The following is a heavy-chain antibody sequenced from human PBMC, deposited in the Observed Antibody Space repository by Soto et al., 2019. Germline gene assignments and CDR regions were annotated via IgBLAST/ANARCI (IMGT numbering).Heavy chain of an antibody. D-gene: IGHD3-16*01. CDR2: IYYSGST. CDR1: GGSISSGGYY. Sequence: SETLSLTCTVSGGSISSGGYYWSWIRQHPGKGLEWIGYIYYSGSTYYNPSLKSRVTISVDTSKNQFSLKLRSVTAADTAVYYCARVYGYFYYYYMDIWGKGTTVTVSS. V-gene: IGHV4-31*03. J-gene: IGHJ6*03. CDR3: ARVYGYFYYYYMDI.